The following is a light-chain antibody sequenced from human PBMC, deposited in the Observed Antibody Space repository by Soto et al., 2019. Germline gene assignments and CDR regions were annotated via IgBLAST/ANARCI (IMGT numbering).Light chain of an antibody. CDR1: QGISSY. Sequence: DIQLTQSPSFLSASAGDRVTITCRASQGISSYLAWYQQKPGKAPKLLIYAASTLQSGVPSRFSGSGSGTEFTLTISSLQPEDSATYYCLQHNAYPLTFGGGTKVDIK. CDR3: LQHNAYPLT. V-gene: IGKV1-9*01. J-gene: IGKJ4*01. CDR2: AAS.